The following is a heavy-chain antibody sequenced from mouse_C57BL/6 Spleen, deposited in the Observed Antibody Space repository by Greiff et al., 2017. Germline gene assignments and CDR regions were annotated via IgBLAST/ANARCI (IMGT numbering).Heavy chain of an antibody. CDR1: GYTFTDYN. V-gene: IGHV1-22*01. CDR3: ARWPYYYGSSDD. D-gene: IGHD1-1*01. CDR2: INPNNGGT. J-gene: IGHJ2*01. Sequence: LVESGPELVKPGASVKMSCKASGYTFTDYNMHWVKQSHGRSLEWIGYINPNNGGTSYNQKFKGKATLTVNKSSSPAYTELRSLTSEDSAVYYCARWPYYYGSSDDWGKGTTLTVAS.